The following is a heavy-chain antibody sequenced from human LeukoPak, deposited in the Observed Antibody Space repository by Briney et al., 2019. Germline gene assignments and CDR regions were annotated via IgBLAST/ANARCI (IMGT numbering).Heavy chain of an antibody. CDR3: ARITTTVVTPGPVDY. J-gene: IGHJ4*02. CDR1: GGSISSGGYY. Sequence: SQTLSLTCTVSGGSISSGGYYWSWIRQHPGKGLEWIGYIYYSGSTYYNSSLKSRVTISVDTSKNQFSLKLSSVTAADTAVYYCARITTTVVTPGPVDYWGQGTLVTVSS. CDR2: IYYSGST. V-gene: IGHV4-31*03. D-gene: IGHD4-23*01.